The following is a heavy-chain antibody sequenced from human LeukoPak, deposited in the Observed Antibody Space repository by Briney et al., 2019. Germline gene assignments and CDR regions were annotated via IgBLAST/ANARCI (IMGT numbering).Heavy chain of an antibody. Sequence: GGSLRLSCAASGFTFSSYAMSWVRQAPGKGLEWVSAISGSGGSTYYADSVKGRFTISRDNAKNSLYLQMNSLRDEDTAVYYCARDSWPNYYYGMDVWGQGTTVTVSS. CDR2: ISGSGGST. D-gene: IGHD5-12*01. J-gene: IGHJ6*02. V-gene: IGHV3-23*01. CDR1: GFTFSSYA. CDR3: ARDSWPNYYYGMDV.